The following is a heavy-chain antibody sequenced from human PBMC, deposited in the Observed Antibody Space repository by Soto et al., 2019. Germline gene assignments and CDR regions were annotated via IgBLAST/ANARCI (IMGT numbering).Heavy chain of an antibody. Sequence: QVQLVQSGAEVKKPGSSVKVSCKASGGTFSNFAINWVRQAPGQGREWMGGIIPIFGTTKYAQKCQGRVTITADESTRTAHMSLSSLRSDDTAVYYGARVWRVGSSWVIFGAYDPWGQGTLVTVSS. CDR2: IIPIFGTT. CDR1: GGTFSNFA. CDR3: ARVWRVGSSWVIFGAYDP. D-gene: IGHD1-26*01. J-gene: IGHJ5*02. V-gene: IGHV1-69*01.